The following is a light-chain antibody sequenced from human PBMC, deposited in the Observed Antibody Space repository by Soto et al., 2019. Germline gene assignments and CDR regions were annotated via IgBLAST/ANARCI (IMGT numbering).Light chain of an antibody. V-gene: IGLV1-40*01. CDR3: QSYDSSSVV. J-gene: IGLJ2*01. CDR1: SSNIGAGYD. Sequence: QSVLTQPPSVSGAPGQRVTIFCTGSSSNIGAGYDVHWYQQLPGTAPKLLIYGNSNRPSGVPDRFSGSKSGTSASLAITGLQAEDEADYYCQSYDSSSVVFGGGTKLTVL. CDR2: GNS.